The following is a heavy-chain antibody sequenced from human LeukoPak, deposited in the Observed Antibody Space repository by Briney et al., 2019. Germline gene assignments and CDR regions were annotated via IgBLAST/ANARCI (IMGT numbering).Heavy chain of an antibody. CDR2: IYYSGST. V-gene: IGHV4-59*08. J-gene: IGHJ4*02. D-gene: IGHD5-18*01. CDR1: GGSISSYY. CDR3: ARLSGYSYGYGDY. Sequence: PETLSLTCTVSGGSISSYYWSWIRQPPGKGLEWIGYIYYSGSTNYNPSLKSRVTISVDTSKNQFSLKLSSVTAADTAVYYCARLSGYSYGYGDYWGQGTLVTVSS.